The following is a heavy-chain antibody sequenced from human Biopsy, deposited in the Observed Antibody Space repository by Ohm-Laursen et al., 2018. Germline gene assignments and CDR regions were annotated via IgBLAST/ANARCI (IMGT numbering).Heavy chain of an antibody. CDR1: GYTFTSYE. V-gene: IGHV1-8*01. Sequence: GSSAKVSCKASGYTFTSYEINWVRQATGQGLEWMGWMNPNSGNTGYAQTFQGRVTMTRNTSISTAYMEVSSLRSEDTAVYYCARGRNPVWFGEDLDYWGQGTPVTVSS. CDR2: MNPNSGNT. J-gene: IGHJ4*02. D-gene: IGHD3-10*01. CDR3: ARGRNPVWFGEDLDY.